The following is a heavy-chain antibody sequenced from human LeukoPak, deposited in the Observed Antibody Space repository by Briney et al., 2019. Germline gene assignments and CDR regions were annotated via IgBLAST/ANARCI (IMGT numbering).Heavy chain of an antibody. Sequence: GGSLRLSCAASGFTFSSYGMHWVRQAPGKGLEWVAVIWYDGSNKYYADSVKGRFTISRDNSKNTLYLQMNSLRAEGTAVYYCARDLVYSSSWCPFGYWGQGTLVTVSS. J-gene: IGHJ4*02. CDR1: GFTFSSYG. CDR3: ARDLVYSSSWCPFGY. D-gene: IGHD6-13*01. V-gene: IGHV3-33*01. CDR2: IWYDGSNK.